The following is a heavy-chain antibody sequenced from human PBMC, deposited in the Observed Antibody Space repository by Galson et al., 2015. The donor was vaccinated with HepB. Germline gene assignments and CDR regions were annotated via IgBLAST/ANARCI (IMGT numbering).Heavy chain of an antibody. J-gene: IGHJ4*02. CDR3: AKGRLGTATIFFDY. CDR2: ISGSGGST. CDR1: RFTFSNYA. D-gene: IGHD5-24*01. Sequence: SLRLSCAASRFTFSNYAMSWVRQAPGKGLEWVSGISGSGGSTYYADSVKGRFTISRDNSKNTLYVQMNSLRAEDTAVYYCAKGRLGTATIFFDYWGQGTLVTVSS. V-gene: IGHV3-23*01.